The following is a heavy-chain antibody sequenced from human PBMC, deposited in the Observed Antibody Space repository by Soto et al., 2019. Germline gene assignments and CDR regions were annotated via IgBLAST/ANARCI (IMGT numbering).Heavy chain of an antibody. V-gene: IGHV4-34*01. Sequence: SETLSLTCAVYGGSFSDYYWSWIRQPPGKGLEWIGEINHSGSTYYNPSLKSRVTISVDTSKNQFSLKLSSVTAADTAVYYCARDVWSGYYIVSHYYGMDVWGQGTTVTVSS. CDR2: INHSGST. CDR1: GGSFSDYY. CDR3: ARDVWSGYYIVSHYYGMDV. D-gene: IGHD3-3*01. J-gene: IGHJ6*02.